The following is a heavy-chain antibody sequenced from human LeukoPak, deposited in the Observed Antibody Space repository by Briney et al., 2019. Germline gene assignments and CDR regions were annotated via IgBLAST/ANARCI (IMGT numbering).Heavy chain of an antibody. J-gene: IGHJ6*02. CDR1: GGSISSSLYY. CDR2: INYSGST. Sequence: SETLSLTCTVSGGSISSSLYYWGWIRQPPGKGLEWIGGINYSGSTHYNSSLKSRVTMSVGTSKKQFALKLSSVTAADTAVYYCAKYDVSSGYYRQDDYYGMDVWGQGTTVTVSS. D-gene: IGHD3-3*01. V-gene: IGHV4-39*06. CDR3: AKYDVSSGYYRQDDYYGMDV.